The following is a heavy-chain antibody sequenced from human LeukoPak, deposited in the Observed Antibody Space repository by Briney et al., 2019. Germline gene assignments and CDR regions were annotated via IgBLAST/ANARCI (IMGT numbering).Heavy chain of an antibody. J-gene: IGHJ6*02. Sequence: SLRLSCAASGFTFSSYAMHWVRQAPGKGLEWVAVISYDGSNKYYADSVKGRFTISRDNSKNTLYLQMNSLRSEDTAVYYCASAHTASTMIVVVTNYYYYGMDVWGQGTTVTVSS. CDR3: ASAHTASTMIVVVTNYYYYGMDV. CDR2: ISYDGSNK. CDR1: GFTFSSYA. V-gene: IGHV3-30-3*01. D-gene: IGHD3-22*01.